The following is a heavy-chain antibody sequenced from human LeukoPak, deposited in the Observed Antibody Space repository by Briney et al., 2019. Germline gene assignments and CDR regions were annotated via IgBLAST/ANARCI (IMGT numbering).Heavy chain of an antibody. Sequence: GGSLRLSCAASGFTFSSYAMSWVHQAPGKGLEWVSAISGSGGSTYYADSVKGRFTISRDNPKNTLYLQMNSLRAEDTAVYYCAKWGGFVLMVYARGFGDYWGQGTLVTVSS. CDR3: AKWGGFVLMVYARGFGDY. J-gene: IGHJ4*02. V-gene: IGHV3-23*01. CDR2: ISGSGGST. CDR1: GFTFSSYA. D-gene: IGHD2-8*01.